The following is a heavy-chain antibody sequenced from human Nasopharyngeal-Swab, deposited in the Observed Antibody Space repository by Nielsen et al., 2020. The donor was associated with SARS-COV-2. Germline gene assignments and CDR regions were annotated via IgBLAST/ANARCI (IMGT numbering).Heavy chain of an antibody. CDR2: ISGSGGST. Sequence: GESLKISCAASGFTFSSYAMRWVRQAPGKGLEWVSAISGSGGSTYYADSVKGRFTISRDNSKNTLYLQMNSLRAEDTAVYYCAKDRPFSVVRGVAFDYWGQGTLVTVSS. D-gene: IGHD3-10*01. J-gene: IGHJ4*02. CDR1: GFTFSSYA. CDR3: AKDRPFSVVRGVAFDY. V-gene: IGHV3-23*01.